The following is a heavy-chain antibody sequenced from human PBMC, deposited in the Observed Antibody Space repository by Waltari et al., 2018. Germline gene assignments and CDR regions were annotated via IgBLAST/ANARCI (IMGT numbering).Heavy chain of an antibody. D-gene: IGHD6-13*01. J-gene: IGHJ4*02. CDR1: GFTFSGPT. Sequence: EVQVVESGGGLVQPGGSLRLSCAPPGFTFSGPTIHWVRQTSGKGLEWIGRIRSKPNNYATRYTASVEGRFTISRDDSENTAYLQMSSLMTEDTAVYYCTGGAVTGTDFWGQGTLVTVSS. V-gene: IGHV3-73*01. CDR3: TGGAVTGTDF. CDR2: IRSKPNNYAT.